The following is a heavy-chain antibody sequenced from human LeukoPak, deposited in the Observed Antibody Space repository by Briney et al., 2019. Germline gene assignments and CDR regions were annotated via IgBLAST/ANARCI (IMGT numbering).Heavy chain of an antibody. CDR1: GYTFTGYY. CDR2: INPNSGGT. J-gene: IGHJ5*02. D-gene: IGHD2-2*01. CDR3: AREGGYCSSTSCLNWFDP. V-gene: IGHV1-2*02. Sequence: VASVKVSCKASGYTFTGYYMHWVRQAPGQGLEWMGWINPNSGGTNYAQKFQGRVTMTRDTSISTAYMDLSRLRSDDTAVYYCAREGGYCSSTSCLNWFDPWGQGTLVTVSS.